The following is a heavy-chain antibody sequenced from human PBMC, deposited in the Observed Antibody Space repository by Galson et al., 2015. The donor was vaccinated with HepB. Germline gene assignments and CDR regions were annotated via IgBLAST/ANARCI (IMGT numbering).Heavy chain of an antibody. CDR1: GGTLSSYG. CDR2: IIPIFRTA. V-gene: IGHV1-69*06. J-gene: IGHJ6*02. CDR3: ASGGYDFEAAHYYYYAMDV. Sequence: SVKVSCKASGGTLSSYGISWVRQAPGQGLEWMGGIIPIFRTANYAQKFQGRVTITADKSTGTAYMELYNLRSEDTAVYYCASGGYDFEAAHYYYYAMDVWGQGTTVTVSS. D-gene: IGHD5-12*01.